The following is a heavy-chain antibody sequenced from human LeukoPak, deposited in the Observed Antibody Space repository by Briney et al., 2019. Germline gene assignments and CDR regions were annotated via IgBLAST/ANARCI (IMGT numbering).Heavy chain of an antibody. Sequence: GGSLRLFCAASGFTVSSNYMSWVRQAPGKGLEGVSIIYSGGSTYYADSVKGRFTISRDNSKNTVYLQMNSLRLEDAAVYYCARDWYGVGGVPDYWGQGTLVTVSS. J-gene: IGHJ4*02. D-gene: IGHD3-16*01. CDR2: IYSGGST. V-gene: IGHV3-66*01. CDR3: ARDWYGVGGVPDY. CDR1: GFTVSSNY.